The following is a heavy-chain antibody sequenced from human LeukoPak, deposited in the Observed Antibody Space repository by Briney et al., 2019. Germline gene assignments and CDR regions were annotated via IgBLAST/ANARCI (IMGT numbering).Heavy chain of an antibody. CDR1: GYTFTSYG. V-gene: IGHV1-18*01. Sequence: ASVKVSCKASGYTFTSYGISWVRQAPGQGLEWMGWISAYNGNTNYAQKFQGRVTMTRDTSISTAYMELSRLRSDDTAVYYCARDRVAGTLDAFDIWGQGTMVTVSS. CDR2: ISAYNGNT. J-gene: IGHJ3*02. CDR3: ARDRVAGTLDAFDI. D-gene: IGHD6-19*01.